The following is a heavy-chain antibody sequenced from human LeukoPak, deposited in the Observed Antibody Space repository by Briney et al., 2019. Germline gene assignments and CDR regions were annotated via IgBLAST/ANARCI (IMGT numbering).Heavy chain of an antibody. CDR2: IYHSGST. J-gene: IGHJ4*02. CDR1: GGSISSGGYY. V-gene: IGHV4-30-2*01. CDR3: ARVACSSTSCYRRHFDY. D-gene: IGHD2-2*01. Sequence: PSQTLSLTCTVSGGSISSGGYYWSWIRQPPGKGLEWIGYIYHSGSTYYNPSLKSRVTISVDRSKNQFSLKLSSVTAADTAVYYCARVACSSTSCYRRHFDYWGQGTLVTVSS.